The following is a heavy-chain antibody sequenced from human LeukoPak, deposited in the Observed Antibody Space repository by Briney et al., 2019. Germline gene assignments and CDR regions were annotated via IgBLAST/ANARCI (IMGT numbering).Heavy chain of an antibody. D-gene: IGHD2/OR15-2a*01. V-gene: IGHV3-30*03. Sequence: GRSLRLSCAASGLTFSSYGMHWVRQAPGKGLEWVAVISYDGSNKYYADSVKGRFTISRDNSKNTLYLQMNSLRAEDTAVYYCATNSDGFEDYWGQGTLVTVSS. CDR2: ISYDGSNK. CDR1: GLTFSSYG. J-gene: IGHJ4*02. CDR3: ATNSDGFEDY.